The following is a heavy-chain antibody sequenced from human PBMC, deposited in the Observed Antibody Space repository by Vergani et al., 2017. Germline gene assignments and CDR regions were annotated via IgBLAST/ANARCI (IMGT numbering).Heavy chain of an antibody. CDR1: GFTFSSYG. D-gene: IGHD5-18*01. V-gene: IGHV3-33*06. Sequence: QVQLVESGGGVVQPGRSLRLSCAASGFTFSSYGMHWVRQAPGKGLEWVAVIWYDGSNKYYADSVKGRFTISRDNSKNTLYLQMNSLRAEDTAVYYCAKTSYTAMVKSFDYWGQGTLVTVSS. CDR2: IWYDGSNK. CDR3: AKTSYTAMVKSFDY. J-gene: IGHJ4*02.